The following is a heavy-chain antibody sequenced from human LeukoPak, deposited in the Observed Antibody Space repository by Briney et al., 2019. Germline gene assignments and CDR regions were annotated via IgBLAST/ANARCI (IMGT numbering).Heavy chain of an antibody. V-gene: IGHV3-73*01. CDR3: ARADSSGWYPDGGGIYYFDY. J-gene: IGHJ4*02. CDR2: IRSKANSYAT. CDR1: GFTFSGPA. D-gene: IGHD6-19*01. Sequence: GGSLRLSCAASGFTFSGPAMHWVRQASGKGLEWVGRIRSKANSYATAYAASVKGRFTISRDDSKNTAYLQMNSLRAEDTAVYYCARADSSGWYPDGGGIYYFDYWGQGTLVTVSS.